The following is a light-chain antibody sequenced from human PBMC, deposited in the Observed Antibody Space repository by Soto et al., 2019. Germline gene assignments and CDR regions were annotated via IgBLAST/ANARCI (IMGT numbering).Light chain of an antibody. Sequence: QSVLTQPPSASGTPGQRVTISCSGSSSNTGSNYVYWYQQLPGTAPKLLIDTNNQRPSGVPDRFSGCKSGTSASLAISGLRYEDEADYYCAAWDDSLSGRVFGGGTKVTVL. CDR2: TNN. CDR1: SSNTGSNY. CDR3: AAWDDSLSGRV. J-gene: IGLJ2*01. V-gene: IGLV1-47*01.